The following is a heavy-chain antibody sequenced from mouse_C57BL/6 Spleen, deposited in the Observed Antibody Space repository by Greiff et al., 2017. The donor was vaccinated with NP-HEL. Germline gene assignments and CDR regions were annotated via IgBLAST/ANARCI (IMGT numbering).Heavy chain of an antibody. V-gene: IGHV1-85*01. J-gene: IGHJ4*01. Sequence: VQLVESGPELVKPGASVKLSCKASGYTFTSYDINWVKQRPGQGLEWIGWIYPRDGSTKYNEKFKGKATLTVDTSSSTAYMELHSLTSEDSAVYFCARFRGFYAMDYWGQGTSVTVSS. CDR1: GYTFTSYD. CDR2: IYPRDGST. CDR3: ARFRGFYAMDY.